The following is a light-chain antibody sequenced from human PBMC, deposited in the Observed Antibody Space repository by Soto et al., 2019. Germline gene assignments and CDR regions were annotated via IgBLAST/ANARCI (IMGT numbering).Light chain of an antibody. Sequence: QSVLTQPASVSWSPGQSITISCTGTSSGVGGYDYVSWYQQHPGKAPKLIIYEVRHRPSGVSNRFSGSKSGNTASLTISGLQAEDEADYFCSSYTGTSTLYAFGTGTKVTV. CDR3: SSYTGTSTLYA. V-gene: IGLV2-14*01. J-gene: IGLJ1*01. CDR2: EVR. CDR1: SSGVGGYDY.